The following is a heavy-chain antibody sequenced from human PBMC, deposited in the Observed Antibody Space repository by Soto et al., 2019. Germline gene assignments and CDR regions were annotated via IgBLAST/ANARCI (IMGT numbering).Heavy chain of an antibody. Sequence: QVQLVQSGAEVKKPGASVKVSCKASGYTFTRSGISWVRQAPGQGPEWMGWISSYNGDTNYAQTFQGRVTMSTDTAPSTAYMELMSPSLDDRAAYYCARAGLTPCHHFAMDVWGQGTPVTV. CDR3: ARAGLTPCHHFAMDV. CDR1: GYTFTRSG. V-gene: IGHV1-18*01. CDR2: ISSYNGDT. J-gene: IGHJ6*02.